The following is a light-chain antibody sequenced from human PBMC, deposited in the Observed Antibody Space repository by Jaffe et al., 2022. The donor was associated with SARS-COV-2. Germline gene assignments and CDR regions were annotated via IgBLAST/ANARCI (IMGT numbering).Light chain of an antibody. V-gene: IGLV8-61*01. Sequence: QTVVTQEPSFSVSPGGTVTLTCGLSSGSASTSYYPSWYQQTPGQAPRTLIYNTNTRSSGVPDRFSGSILGNRAALTITGAQADDESDYYCVLYMGGGIWVFGGGTKLTVL. J-gene: IGLJ2*01. CDR2: NTN. CDR3: VLYMGGGIWV. CDR1: SGSASTSYY.